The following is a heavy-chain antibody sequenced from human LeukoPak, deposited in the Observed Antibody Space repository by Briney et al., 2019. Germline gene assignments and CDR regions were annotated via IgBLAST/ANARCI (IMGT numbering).Heavy chain of an antibody. CDR1: GYTFTSYD. Sequence: GASVKVSCKASGYTFTSYDINWVRQATGQGLEWMGWMNPNSGNTGYAQKFQGRVTMTRNTSISTAYMELSSLRSEDAAVYYCARTVTEYYYGSGSYYTANDYWGQGTLVTVSS. V-gene: IGHV1-8*01. J-gene: IGHJ4*02. D-gene: IGHD3-10*01. CDR3: ARTVTEYYYGSGSYYTANDY. CDR2: MNPNSGNT.